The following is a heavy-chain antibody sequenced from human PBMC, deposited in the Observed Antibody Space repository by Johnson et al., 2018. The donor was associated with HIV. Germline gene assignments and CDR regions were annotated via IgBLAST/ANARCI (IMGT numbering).Heavy chain of an antibody. CDR3: AKLRKKQWLVGEAFDI. CDR1: GFTVSSNY. Sequence: VQLVESGGGLVHPGGSLRLSCAASGFTVSSNYMNWVRQAPGKGLEWVSVIYSGGTTYYADSVKGRFTISRDNPKNTLYLQMNSLRAEDTAIYYCAKLRKKQWLVGEAFDIWGQGTMVTVSS. V-gene: IGHV3-66*02. CDR2: IYSGGTT. D-gene: IGHD6-19*01. J-gene: IGHJ3*02.